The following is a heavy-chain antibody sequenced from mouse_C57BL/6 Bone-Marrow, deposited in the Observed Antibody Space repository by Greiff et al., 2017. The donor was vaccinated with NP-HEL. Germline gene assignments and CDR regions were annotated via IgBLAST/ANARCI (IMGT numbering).Heavy chain of an antibody. CDR2: INYDGSST. D-gene: IGHD2-4*01. Sequence: DVKLVESEGGLVQPGSSMKLSCTTSGFTFSDYYMAWVRPVPEKGLDWVANINYDGSSTYYLDSLKSRFIISRDNAKNILYLQMSSLKSEDTATYYCAREVGLRRRTYAMDYWGQGTSVTVSS. V-gene: IGHV5-16*01. CDR1: GFTFSDYY. J-gene: IGHJ4*01. CDR3: AREVGLRRRTYAMDY.